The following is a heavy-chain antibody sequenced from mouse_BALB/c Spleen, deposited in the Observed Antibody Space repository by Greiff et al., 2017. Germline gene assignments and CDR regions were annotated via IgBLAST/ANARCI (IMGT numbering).Heavy chain of an antibody. J-gene: IGHJ2*01. D-gene: IGHD2-4*01. CDR2: ISSGGSYT. CDR3: TRDQGYDSDY. CDR1: GFTFSSYT. Sequence: EVQGVESGGGLVKPGGSLKLSCAASGFTFSSYTMSWVRQTPEKRLEWVATISSGGSYTYYPDSVKGRFTISRDNAKNTLYLQMSSLKSEDTAMYYCTRDQGYDSDYWGQGTTLTVSS. V-gene: IGHV5-6-4*01.